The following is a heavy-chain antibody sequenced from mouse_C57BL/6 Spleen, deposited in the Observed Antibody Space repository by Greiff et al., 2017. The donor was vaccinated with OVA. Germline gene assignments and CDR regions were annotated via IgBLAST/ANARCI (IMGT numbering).Heavy chain of an antibody. CDR1: GYTFTDYE. CDR2: IDPETGGT. D-gene: IGHD1-1*01. CDR3: TRSSSYYGSSYGYFDY. Sequence: QVQLKQSGAELVRPGASVTLSCKASGYTFTDYEMHWVKQTPVHGLEWIGAIDPETGGTAYNQKCKGKAILTADKSSSTAYMELRSLTSEDSAVYYCTRSSSYYGSSYGYFDYWGQGTTLTVSS. V-gene: IGHV1-15*01. J-gene: IGHJ2*01.